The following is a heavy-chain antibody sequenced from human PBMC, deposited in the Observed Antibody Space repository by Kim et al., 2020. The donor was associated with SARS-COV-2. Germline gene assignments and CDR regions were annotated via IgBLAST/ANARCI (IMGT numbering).Heavy chain of an antibody. V-gene: IGHV1-2*02. CDR3: ARSPSRDGSTIRPWYFDL. D-gene: IGHD2-2*01. CDR2: INPNSGGT. Sequence: ASVKVSCKASGYTFTGYYMHWVRQAPGQGLEWMGWINPNSGGTNYAQKFQGRVTMTRDTSISTAYMELSRLRSDDTAVYYCARSPSRDGSTIRPWYFDLWGRGTLVTVSS. J-gene: IGHJ2*01. CDR1: GYTFTGYY.